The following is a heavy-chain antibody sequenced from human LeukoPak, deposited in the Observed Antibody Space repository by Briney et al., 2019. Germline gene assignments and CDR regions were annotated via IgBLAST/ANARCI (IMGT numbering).Heavy chain of an antibody. CDR2: INHSGST. J-gene: IGHJ6*03. Sequence: SETLSLTCAVYGGSFSSYYWSWIRQPPGKGLEWIGEINHSGSTNYNPSLKSRVTISVDTSKNQFSLKLSSVTAADTAVYYCARVGEWLLYYYYYYMDVWGQGTTVTVSS. D-gene: IGHD3-16*01. CDR1: GGSFSSYY. V-gene: IGHV4-34*01. CDR3: ARVGEWLLYYYYYYMDV.